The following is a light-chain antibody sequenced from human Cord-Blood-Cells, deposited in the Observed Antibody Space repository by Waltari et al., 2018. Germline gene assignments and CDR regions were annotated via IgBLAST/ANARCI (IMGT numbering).Light chain of an antibody. CDR1: QNISNY. J-gene: IGKJ3*01. Sequence: DIQMIQSQFSLSTSVGDRVSITCQASQNISNYLNWYQQKPGKAPKLLIYDASNLETGVPSRFSGSGSGTDFTFTISSLQPEDIATYYCQQYDNLFTFGPGTKVDIK. CDR2: DAS. V-gene: IGKV1-33*01. CDR3: QQYDNLFT.